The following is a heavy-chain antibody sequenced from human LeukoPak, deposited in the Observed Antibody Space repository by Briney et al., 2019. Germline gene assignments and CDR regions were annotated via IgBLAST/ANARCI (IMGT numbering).Heavy chain of an antibody. CDR3: AREGRDSTNINAFDF. V-gene: IGHV3-30*04. J-gene: IGHJ3*01. CDR1: GFTFSYYA. CDR2: ISYDEFNK. D-gene: IGHD2-2*01. Sequence: GGSLRLSCAASGFTFSYYALHWVRQAPGKGLEWVAAISYDEFNKFYGNHVKGRFTISRDNSKSTLSLQMNSLRTEDTAVYYCAREGRDSTNINAFDFWGQGIMVTVSS.